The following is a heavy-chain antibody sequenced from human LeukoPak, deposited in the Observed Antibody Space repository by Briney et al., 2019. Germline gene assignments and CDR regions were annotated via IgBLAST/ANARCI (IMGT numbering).Heavy chain of an antibody. J-gene: IGHJ4*02. CDR1: GYTFTSYD. D-gene: IGHD4-23*01. Sequence: ASVKVSCKASGYTFTSYDINWVRQATGQGLEWMGWMNPNSGNTGYAQKFQGRVTMTRNTSISTAYMELSSLRSEDTAVYYCARGFPMRLRWPVDYWGQGTLVTVSS. CDR3: ARGFPMRLRWPVDY. CDR2: MNPNSGNT. V-gene: IGHV1-8*01.